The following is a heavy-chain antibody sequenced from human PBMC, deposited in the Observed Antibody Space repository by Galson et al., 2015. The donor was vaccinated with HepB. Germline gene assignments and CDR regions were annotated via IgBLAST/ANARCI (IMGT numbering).Heavy chain of an antibody. J-gene: IGHJ3*02. D-gene: IGHD3-3*01. CDR2: IRYDGSNK. CDR1: GFTFSSYG. CDR3: AKDKRLRFFAERHDAFDI. V-gene: IGHV3-30*02. Sequence: SLRLSCAASGFTFSSYGMHWVRQAPGKGLEWVAFIRYDGSNKYYADSVKGRFTISRDNSKNTLYLQMNSLRAEDTAVYYCAKDKRLRFFAERHDAFDIWGQGTMVTVSS.